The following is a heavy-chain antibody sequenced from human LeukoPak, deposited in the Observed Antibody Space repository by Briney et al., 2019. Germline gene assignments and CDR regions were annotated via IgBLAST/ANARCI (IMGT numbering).Heavy chain of an antibody. CDR2: INPNSGGT. Sequence: ASLKVSCKASGYTFTGYYMHWVRQAPGQGLEWMAWINPNSGGTNSAQKFQSSVTMTRDTTISTAYMELSRLRSDDTAVYYFARVPHSSSWQPTDYWGQGTLVTVSS. V-gene: IGHV1-2*02. D-gene: IGHD6-13*01. J-gene: IGHJ4*02. CDR3: ARVPHSSSWQPTDY. CDR1: GYTFTGYY.